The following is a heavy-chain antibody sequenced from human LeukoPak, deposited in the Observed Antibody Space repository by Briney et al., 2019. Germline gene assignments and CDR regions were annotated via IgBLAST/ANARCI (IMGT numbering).Heavy chain of an antibody. Sequence: SETLSLTSTVSGGSNSSYYWSWIRQPPGKGLEWIGYIYYSGSTNYNPSLKSRVTISVDTSKNQFSLKLSSVTAADTAVYYCARVKRGYSYGPAAGNWFDPWGQGTLVTVSS. J-gene: IGHJ5*02. D-gene: IGHD5-18*01. CDR2: IYYSGST. V-gene: IGHV4-59*01. CDR3: ARVKRGYSYGPAAGNWFDP. CDR1: GGSNSSYY.